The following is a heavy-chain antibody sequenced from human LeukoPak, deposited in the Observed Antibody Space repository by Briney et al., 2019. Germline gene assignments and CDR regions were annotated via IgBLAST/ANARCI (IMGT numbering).Heavy chain of an antibody. D-gene: IGHD5/OR15-5a*01. CDR3: VKDGGNNEYGVYDLFDY. V-gene: IGHV3-11*04. Sequence: PGGSLRLSCAASGSTFSDYYMSWIRQAPGKGLEWVSYISSSGSTIYYADSVKGRFTISRDNAKNSLYLQMNSLRAEDTAMYYCVKDGGNNEYGVYDLFDYWGQGSLVTVSS. CDR2: ISSSGSTI. J-gene: IGHJ4*02. CDR1: GSTFSDYY.